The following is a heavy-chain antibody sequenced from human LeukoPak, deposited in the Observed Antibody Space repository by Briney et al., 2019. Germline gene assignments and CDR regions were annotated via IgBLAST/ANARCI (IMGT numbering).Heavy chain of an antibody. J-gene: IGHJ4*02. CDR1: GGFISSYY. D-gene: IGHD3-10*01. CDR3: AREAHGSGSYYIY. Sequence: SETLSLICTVSGGFISSYYWSWIRQPPGKGLEWIGYIYHSGSTNYNPSLKSRVTISVDTSKNQFSLKLSSVTAADTAVYYCAREAHGSGSYYIYWGQGTLVTVSS. CDR2: IYHSGST. V-gene: IGHV4-59*01.